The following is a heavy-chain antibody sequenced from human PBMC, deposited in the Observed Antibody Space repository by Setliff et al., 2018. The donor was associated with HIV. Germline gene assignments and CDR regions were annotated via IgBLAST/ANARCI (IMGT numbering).Heavy chain of an antibody. CDR2: IYPGDSDT. CDR3: ARQGYYYYYGMDV. V-gene: IGHV5-51*01. CDR1: GYSFTNYW. J-gene: IGHJ6*02. Sequence: PGESLKISCKGSGYSFTNYWIGWVRQMPGKGLEWVGIIYPGDSDTRYSPSFQGQVTISVDKSINTAYLQWSSLKASDTAMYYCARQGYYYYYGMDVWGQGTTVTVSS.